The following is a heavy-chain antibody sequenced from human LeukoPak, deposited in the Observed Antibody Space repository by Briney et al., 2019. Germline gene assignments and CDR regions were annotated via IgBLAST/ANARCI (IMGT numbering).Heavy chain of an antibody. D-gene: IGHD2-21*02. CDR2: IYHSGST. Sequence: SETLPLTCAVSGGSISSGGYSWSWIRQPPGKGLEWIGYIYHSGSTYYNPSLKSRVTISVDRSKNQFSLKLSSVTAADTAVYYCARAFAPMTAKSVGGMDVWGQGTTVTVSS. CDR1: GGSISSGGYS. V-gene: IGHV4-30-2*01. J-gene: IGHJ6*02. CDR3: ARAFAPMTAKSVGGMDV.